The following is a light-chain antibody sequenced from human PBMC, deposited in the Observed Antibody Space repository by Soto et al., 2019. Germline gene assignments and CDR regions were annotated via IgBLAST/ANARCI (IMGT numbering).Light chain of an antibody. CDR1: QDISSY. V-gene: IGKV1-8*01. J-gene: IGKJ1*01. CDR3: QQYYTYPWT. CDR2: AAS. Sequence: IRMTQSPSSFSASTGDRVTITCRASQDISSYLAWYQQKPGRAPKLLIYAASTLQSGVPSRFSGSGSGTDFTLTISCLQSEDFATYYCQQYYTYPWTFGQGTKVDIK.